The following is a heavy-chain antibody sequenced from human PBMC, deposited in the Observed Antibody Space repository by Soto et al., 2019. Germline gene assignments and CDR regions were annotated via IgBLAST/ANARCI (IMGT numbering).Heavy chain of an antibody. Sequence: SETLSVTCTVSCGSISSGGYYWSWIRQHPGKGLEWIGYIYYSGSTYYNPSLKSRVTISVDTSKNQFSLKLSSVTAADTAVYYCARRAAPSYDNLFYPWGQGTLVPVSS. CDR3: ARRAAPSYDNLFYP. V-gene: IGHV4-31*03. CDR1: CGSISSGGYY. J-gene: IGHJ5*02. D-gene: IGHD3-16*01. CDR2: IYYSGST.